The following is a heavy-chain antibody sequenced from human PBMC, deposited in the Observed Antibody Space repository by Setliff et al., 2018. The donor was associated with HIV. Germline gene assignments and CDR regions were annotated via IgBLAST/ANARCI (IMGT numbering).Heavy chain of an antibody. Sequence: ETLSLTCTVSGGSISSHYWSWIRQPPGKGLEWIGYIYYSGSTNYNPSLKSRVTISVDTSKNQFSLKLSSVTAADTAVYHCARTSVSGWRTPAFDIWGQGTMVTVSS. CDR1: GGSISSHY. CDR3: ARTSVSGWRTPAFDI. CDR2: IYYSGST. V-gene: IGHV4-59*11. D-gene: IGHD6-19*01. J-gene: IGHJ3*02.